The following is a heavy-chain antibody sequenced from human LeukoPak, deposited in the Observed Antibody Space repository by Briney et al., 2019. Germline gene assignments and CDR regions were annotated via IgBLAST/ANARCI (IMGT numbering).Heavy chain of an antibody. D-gene: IGHD1-26*01. CDR2: ISAYNGNT. V-gene: IGHV1-18*01. CDR3: EREPVGAISFDDY. J-gene: IGHJ4*02. Sequence: AASVKVSCKASGYTFTSYGISWVRQAPGQGLEWMGWISAYNGNTNYAQKLQGRVTMTRDMSTSTVYMELSSLRSEDTAVYYCEREPVGAISFDDYWGQGTLVTVAS. CDR1: GYTFTSYG.